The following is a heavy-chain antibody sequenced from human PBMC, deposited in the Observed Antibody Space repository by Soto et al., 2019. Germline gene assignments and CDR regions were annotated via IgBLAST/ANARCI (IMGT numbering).Heavy chain of an antibody. CDR1: GDSIRSAHYF. J-gene: IGHJ6*03. V-gene: IGHV4-39*01. CDR3: ARQQYCGSSTCYDSLYSQYMDV. Sequence: QLRLQESGPGLVKPSETLSLTCSVFGDSIRSAHYFWGWVRQPPGKGLEWIGSISHSGATFYDPYIRHRVTLSVDPTNNQCSLRLRSVTAADTAVYFCARQQYCGSSTCYDSLYSQYMDVWGKGTMVTVSS. D-gene: IGHD2-2*01. CDR2: ISHSGAT.